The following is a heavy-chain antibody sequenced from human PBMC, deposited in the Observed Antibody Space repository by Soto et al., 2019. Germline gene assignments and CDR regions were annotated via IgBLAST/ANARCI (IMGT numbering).Heavy chain of an antibody. V-gene: IGHV3-73*02. CDR1: GFTFSGSA. D-gene: IGHD2-21*01. CDR2: IRSKANSYAT. J-gene: IGHJ6*02. CDR3: TRVCGGDCYYGMDV. Sequence: EVQLVESGGGLVQPGGSLKLSCAASGFTFSGSAMHWVRQASGKGLEWVGRIRSKANSYATAYAASVKGRFTISRDDSKHTGYPQMNSLKTDDTAVYYCTRVCGGDCYYGMDVWGQGTTVTVSS.